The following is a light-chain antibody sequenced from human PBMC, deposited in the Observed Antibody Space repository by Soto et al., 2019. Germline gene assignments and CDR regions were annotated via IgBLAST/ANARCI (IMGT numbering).Light chain of an antibody. CDR3: SSYTTSVTYV. V-gene: IGLV2-14*01. CDR1: SSDVGAYNS. CDR2: DVS. J-gene: IGLJ1*01. Sequence: HSALTQAASGSGFPGQSSSISCTGTSSDVGAYNSVSWYQQHPGKAPKLIIYDVSTRPSGISDRFSGSKSGNTASLTISGLQAEDESDYYCSSYTTSVTYVFGTGTKVTVL.